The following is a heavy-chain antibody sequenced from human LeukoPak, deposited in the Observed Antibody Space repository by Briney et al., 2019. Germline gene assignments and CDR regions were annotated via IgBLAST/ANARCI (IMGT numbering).Heavy chain of an antibody. Sequence: GGSLRLSCVASGFTFSSYSMNWVRQATGKGLEWVSSISSSSSYIYYADSVKGRFTISRDNAKNSLYLQMNSLRAEDTAVYYCASYSAYGSDAFDIWGQGTMVTVSS. D-gene: IGHD2-15*01. CDR3: ASYSAYGSDAFDI. J-gene: IGHJ3*02. CDR1: GFTFSSYS. V-gene: IGHV3-21*01. CDR2: ISSSSSYI.